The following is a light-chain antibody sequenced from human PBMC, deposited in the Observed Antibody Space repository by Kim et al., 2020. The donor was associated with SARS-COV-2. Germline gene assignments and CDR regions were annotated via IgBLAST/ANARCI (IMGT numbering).Light chain of an antibody. J-gene: IGKJ2*01. V-gene: IGKV1-39*01. Sequence: SASVGDRVTISCRASQSISSYLNWYQQKVGKAPKLLIYAASSLHSGVPSRFSGSGSGTDFTLTISSLQPGDFATYYCQQSYSTPPTFGQGTKLEI. CDR3: QQSYSTPPT. CDR2: AAS. CDR1: QSISSY.